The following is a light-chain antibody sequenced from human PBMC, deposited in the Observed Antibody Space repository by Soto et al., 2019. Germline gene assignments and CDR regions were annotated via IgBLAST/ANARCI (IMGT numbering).Light chain of an antibody. Sequence: EIVMTQSPATLSVSPGERATLACRASHSVSSNLAWYQQKPGQAPRLLIYGASTRATGVAARFSGSGSGKEFTLTISSLQSEDFAVYFCQQYNSWPPLTVGGGTKVQIK. CDR1: HSVSSN. J-gene: IGKJ4*01. V-gene: IGKV3-15*01. CDR3: QQYNSWPPLT. CDR2: GAS.